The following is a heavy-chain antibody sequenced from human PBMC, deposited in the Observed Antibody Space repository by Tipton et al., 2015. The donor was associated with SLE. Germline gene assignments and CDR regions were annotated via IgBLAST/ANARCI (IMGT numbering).Heavy chain of an antibody. J-gene: IGHJ4*02. CDR3: ARVRGFRGVFDY. CDR1: GGSISTYY. CDR2: IYYSGST. V-gene: IGHV4-59*01. Sequence: TLSLTCTVSGGSISTYYWSWIRQPPGKGPEWIGNIYYSGSTNYNPSLKSRVTISVDTSKNQFSLKLSSLTAADTAVYYCARVRGFRGVFDYWGQGTLVTVSS. D-gene: IGHD3-16*01.